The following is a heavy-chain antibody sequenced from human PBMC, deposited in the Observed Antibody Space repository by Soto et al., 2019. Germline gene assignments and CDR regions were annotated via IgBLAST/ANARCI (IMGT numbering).Heavy chain of an antibody. J-gene: IGHJ4*02. Sequence: PGGSLRLSCAASGFTFTSYEMHWVRQAPGKGLEWISYISSSGAGTHYADSVKGRFTISRDNARNSLSLQMNSLRAEDTAIYYGVRDLHEPIAADVLRVANWGQGTQVTVSS. D-gene: IGHD6-13*01. V-gene: IGHV3-48*03. CDR1: GFTFTSYE. CDR2: ISSSGAGT. CDR3: VRDLHEPIAADVLRVAN.